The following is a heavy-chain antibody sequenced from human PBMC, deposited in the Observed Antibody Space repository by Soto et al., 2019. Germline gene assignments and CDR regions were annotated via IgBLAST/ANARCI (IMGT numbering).Heavy chain of an antibody. Sequence: PSETLSLTCTVSGGSISSYYWSWIRQPPGKGLEWIGYIYYSGSTNYNPSLKSRVTISVDTSKNQFSLKLSSVTAADTAVYYCARVNYYGSGSDRFDPWGQGTLVTVSS. CDR3: ARVNYYGSGSDRFDP. CDR2: IYYSGST. D-gene: IGHD3-10*01. V-gene: IGHV4-59*12. J-gene: IGHJ5*02. CDR1: GGSISSYY.